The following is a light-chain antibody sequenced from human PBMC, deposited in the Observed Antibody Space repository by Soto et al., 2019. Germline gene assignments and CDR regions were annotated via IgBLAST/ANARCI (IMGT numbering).Light chain of an antibody. J-gene: IGLJ2*01. CDR2: GND. CDR3: AAWGDSLNGVV. V-gene: IGLV1-44*01. Sequence: QSVLTQPPSASGTPGQRVTISCSGSSSNIGGNIVNWYQQLPGTAPKLLIFGNDQRPSWVPDRFSGSKSGTSASMAISGLQAEDEANYCCAAWGDSLNGVVFGGGTKLTV. CDR1: SSNIGGNI.